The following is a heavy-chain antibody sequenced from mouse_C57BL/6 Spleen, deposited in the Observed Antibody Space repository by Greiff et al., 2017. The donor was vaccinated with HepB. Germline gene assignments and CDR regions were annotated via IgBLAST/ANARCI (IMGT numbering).Heavy chain of an antibody. V-gene: IGHV1-76*01. CDR2: IYPGSGNT. CDR1: GYTFTDYY. Sequence: QVQLQQSGAELVRPGASVKLSCKASGYTFTDYYINWVKQRPGQGLEWIARIYPGSGNTYYNEKFKGKATLTAEKSSSTAYMQLSSLTSEDSAVYFCARWDYGFDYWGQGTTLTVSS. CDR3: ARWDYGFDY. J-gene: IGHJ2*01. D-gene: IGHD2-4*01.